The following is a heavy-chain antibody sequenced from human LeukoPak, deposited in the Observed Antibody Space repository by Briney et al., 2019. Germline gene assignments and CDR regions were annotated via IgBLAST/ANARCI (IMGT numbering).Heavy chain of an antibody. Sequence: SETLSLTCTVSGGSISSYYWSWIRQPAGKGLEWIGRIYTSGSTNYNPSLKSRVTMSVDTSKNQFSLKLSPVTAADTAVYYCARLTMVRGVIPYFDYWGQGTLVTVSS. V-gene: IGHV4-4*07. CDR2: IYTSGST. CDR3: ARLTMVRGVIPYFDY. D-gene: IGHD3-10*01. CDR1: GGSISSYY. J-gene: IGHJ4*02.